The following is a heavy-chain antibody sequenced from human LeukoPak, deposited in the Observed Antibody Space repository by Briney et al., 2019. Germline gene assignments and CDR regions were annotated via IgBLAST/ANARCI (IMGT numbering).Heavy chain of an antibody. J-gene: IGHJ4*02. D-gene: IGHD4/OR15-4a*01. V-gene: IGHV3-21*01. CDR2: MTTSDGNT. CDR1: GFTFSSYT. Sequence: GGSLRLSCAASGFTFSSYTMSWVRQAPGKGLEWVSTMTTSDGNTHYADSVKGRFTISRDNAQNSLYLQMNSLRAEDTAVYYCARDMGLRGRHDYWGQGTLVTVSS. CDR3: ARDMGLRGRHDY.